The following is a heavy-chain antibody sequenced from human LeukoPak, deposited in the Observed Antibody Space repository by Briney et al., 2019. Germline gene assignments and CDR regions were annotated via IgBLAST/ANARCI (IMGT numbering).Heavy chain of an antibody. CDR2: IIASSGAT. J-gene: IGHJ4*02. CDR3: AKGGYDYIEVAYFDF. Sequence: GGSLILSCAASGFSFNNYAMSWVRQAPGKGLEWVSIIIASSGATFYADSVKGRFTISRDISKNTLYLQMNNLRVEDTAVYYCAKGGYDYIEVAYFDFWGQGILVTVSS. D-gene: IGHD5-12*01. V-gene: IGHV3-23*01. CDR1: GFSFNNYA.